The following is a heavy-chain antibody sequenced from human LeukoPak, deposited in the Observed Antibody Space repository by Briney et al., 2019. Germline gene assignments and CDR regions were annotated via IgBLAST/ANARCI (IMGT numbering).Heavy chain of an antibody. CDR2: ISSSSSYI. D-gene: IGHD3-10*01. CDR1: GFTFSSYS. Sequence: GGSLRLSCAASGFTFSSYSMNWVRQAPGKGLEWVSSISSSSSYIYHADSVKGRFTISRDNAKDSLYLQMNSLRAEDTAVYYCARGDPLWFGELGFDYWGQGTLVTVSS. J-gene: IGHJ4*02. CDR3: ARGDPLWFGELGFDY. V-gene: IGHV3-21*01.